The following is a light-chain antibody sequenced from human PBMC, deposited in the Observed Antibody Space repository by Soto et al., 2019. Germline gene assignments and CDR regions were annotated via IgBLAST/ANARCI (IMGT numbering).Light chain of an antibody. V-gene: IGKV1-17*01. Sequence: DIQMTQSPSSLSASVGDRVTITCRASQGVGNDLAWFQQKPGKAPERLISAASSLHSGVPSRFSGSGSGTEFTLTISSLQPADFATYYCLQHTTFPWTFGQGTKVEIQ. CDR1: QGVGND. J-gene: IGKJ1*01. CDR2: AAS. CDR3: LQHTTFPWT.